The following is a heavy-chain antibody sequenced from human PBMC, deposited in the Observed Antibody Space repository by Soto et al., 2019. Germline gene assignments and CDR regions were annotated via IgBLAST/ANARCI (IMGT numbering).Heavy chain of an antibody. CDR3: ARGGWGYQLPYKPRLRWFDP. CDR2: INHSGST. J-gene: IGHJ5*02. D-gene: IGHD2-2*01. V-gene: IGHV4-34*01. Sequence: QVQLQQWGAGLLKPSETLSLTCAVYGGSFSGYYWCWIRQPPGKGLEWIGEINHSGSTNYNPSLKSGVTLSVDTSKNQFSLKLSSVTAADTAVYYCARGGWGYQLPYKPRLRWFDPWGQGTLVTVSS. CDR1: GGSFSGYY.